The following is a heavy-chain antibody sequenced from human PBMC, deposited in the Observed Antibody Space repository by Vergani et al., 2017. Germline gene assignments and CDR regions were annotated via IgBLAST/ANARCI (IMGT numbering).Heavy chain of an antibody. CDR2: IFYSGTT. J-gene: IGHJ6*03. CDR1: GASIDSFY. CDR3: ARVDTQVPATSHFYYMDV. Sequence: VLLQEPGPGLVRPSETLSLKCSVSGASIDSFYWSWIRQSPGKGLEWIGYIFYSGTTYDNPSLRSRLTISVDTSQNQFSLKLRSVTAADTAVYYCARVDTQVPATSHFYYMDVWGKGTTVVVSS. D-gene: IGHD6-25*01. V-gene: IGHV4-59*06.